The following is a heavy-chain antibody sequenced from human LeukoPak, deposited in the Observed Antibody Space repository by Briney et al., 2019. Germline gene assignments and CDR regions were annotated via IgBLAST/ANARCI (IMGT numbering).Heavy chain of an antibody. CDR3: TTSDGDYSDYEDAFDI. V-gene: IGHV3-15*01. CDR1: GFTFSNAW. J-gene: IGHJ3*02. Sequence: GGSLRLSCAASGFTFSNAWMSWVRQAPGKGLEWVGRIKSKTDGGTTDYAAPVKGRFTISRDDSKNTLYLQMNSLKTEDTAVYYCTTSDGDYSDYEDAFDIWGQGTMVTVSS. D-gene: IGHD4-11*01. CDR2: IKSKTDGGTT.